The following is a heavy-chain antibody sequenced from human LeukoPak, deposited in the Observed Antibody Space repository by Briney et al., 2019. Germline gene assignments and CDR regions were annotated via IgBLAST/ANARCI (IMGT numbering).Heavy chain of an antibody. D-gene: IGHD6-6*01. J-gene: IGHJ4*02. CDR3: VREYSSSSGRCFDY. CDR1: GFTSDDHA. CDR2: IFWRSGDT. V-gene: IGHV3-9*02. Sequence: GRSLRLSCEVSGFTSDDHAMHWVRQAPGKGLEWVSGIFWRSGDTGYADSVKGRFTISRDNAKNSLYLKMNSLRAEDTAVYYCVREYSSSSGRCFDYWGLGTLVTVSS.